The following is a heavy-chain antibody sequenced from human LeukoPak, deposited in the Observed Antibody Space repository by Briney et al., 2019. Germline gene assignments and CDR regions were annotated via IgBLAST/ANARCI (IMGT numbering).Heavy chain of an antibody. CDR2: IYYSGST. J-gene: IGHJ4*02. CDR3: ARGSGSYYQTFDY. CDR1: GGSISSYY. V-gene: IGHV4-59*01. D-gene: IGHD3-10*01. Sequence: SSETLSLTCTVSGGSISSYYWSWIRQPPGKGLEWIGYIYYSGSTNYNPSLKSRVTISVDTSKNQFSLKLSSVTAADTAVYYCARGSGSYYQTFDYWGQGTLVTVSS.